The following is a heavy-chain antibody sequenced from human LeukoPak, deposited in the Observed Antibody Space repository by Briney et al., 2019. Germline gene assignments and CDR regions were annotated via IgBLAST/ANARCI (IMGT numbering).Heavy chain of an antibody. Sequence: ASVKVSCTASGYTFTSYGISWVRQAPGQGLEWMGWISAHKGNTNYAQKLQGRVTMTTDTSTSTAYMELWSLRSDDTAVYYCARYEAYSSSWPYFDYWSQGTLVTVSS. J-gene: IGHJ4*02. V-gene: IGHV1-18*01. CDR2: ISAHKGNT. CDR1: GYTFTSYG. CDR3: ARYEAYSSSWPYFDY. D-gene: IGHD6-13*01.